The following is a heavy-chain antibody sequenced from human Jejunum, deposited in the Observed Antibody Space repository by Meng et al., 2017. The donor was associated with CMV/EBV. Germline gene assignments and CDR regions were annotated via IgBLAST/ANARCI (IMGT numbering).Heavy chain of an antibody. D-gene: IGHD3-22*01. Sequence: SGFTFSIYEMNWVRQAPGKGLEWVSYISSSGTTIYYADSVKGRFTISRDNAKNSLCLQMNSLRAEDTAVYYCARGVYDSSGYYYPWGQGTRVTVSS. CDR3: ARGVYDSSGYYYP. J-gene: IGHJ5*02. CDR2: ISSSGTTI. V-gene: IGHV3-48*03. CDR1: GFTFSIYE.